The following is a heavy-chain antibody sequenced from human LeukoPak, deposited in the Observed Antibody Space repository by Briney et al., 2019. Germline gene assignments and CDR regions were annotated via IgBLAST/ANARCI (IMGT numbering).Heavy chain of an antibody. V-gene: IGHV1-18*01. J-gene: IGHJ5*02. CDR2: ISAYNGNT. CDR3: ARTAAIGGWFDP. Sequence: ASVEVSCKASGYTFTSYGISWVRQAPGQGLEWMGWISAYNGNTNYAQKLQGRVTMTTDTSTSTAYMELRSLRSDDTAVYYCARTAAIGGWFDPWGQGTLVTVSS. D-gene: IGHD2-2*02. CDR1: GYTFTSYG.